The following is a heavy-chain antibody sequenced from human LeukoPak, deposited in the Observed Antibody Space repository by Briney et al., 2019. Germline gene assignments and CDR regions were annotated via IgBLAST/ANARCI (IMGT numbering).Heavy chain of an antibody. D-gene: IGHD6-19*01. Sequence: GASVKVSCKASGGTFSSYAISWVRQAPGQGLEWMGWISAYNGNTNYAQKLQGRVTMTTDTSTSTAYMELRSLRSDDTAVYYCARDSGGWYGKYYFDYWGQGTLVTVSS. CDR2: ISAYNGNT. CDR1: GGTFSSYA. V-gene: IGHV1-18*01. CDR3: ARDSGGWYGKYYFDY. J-gene: IGHJ4*02.